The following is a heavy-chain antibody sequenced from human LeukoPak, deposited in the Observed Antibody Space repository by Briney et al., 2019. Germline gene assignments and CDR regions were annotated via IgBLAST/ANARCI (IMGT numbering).Heavy chain of an antibody. CDR2: MNPNSGNT. Sequence: ASVKVSCKASGYTFTSYDINWVRQATGQGLEWMGWMNPNSGNTGYAQKFQGRVTITRNTSISTAYMELSSLRSEDTAVYYCARARRDGYNLDYGGQETLATVSS. CDR1: GYTFTSYD. J-gene: IGHJ4*02. V-gene: IGHV1-8*03. D-gene: IGHD5-24*01. CDR3: ARARRDGYNLDY.